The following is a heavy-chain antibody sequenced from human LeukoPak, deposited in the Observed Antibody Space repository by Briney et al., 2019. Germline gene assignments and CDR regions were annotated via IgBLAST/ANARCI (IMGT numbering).Heavy chain of an antibody. CDR1: GVTVSTNY. J-gene: IGHJ5*02. CDR2: IYADGGGGGT. CDR3: SRDRSRGYSFT. V-gene: IGHV3-53*01. Sequence: LSGGSLRLSCAVSGVTVSTNYMGWVRQAPGKGLEWVSVIYADGGGGGTYYADSVKGRFTISRDNSRNTLYLQMSNLRADDTAMYYCSRDRSRGYSFTWGQGTLVTVS. D-gene: IGHD5-12*01.